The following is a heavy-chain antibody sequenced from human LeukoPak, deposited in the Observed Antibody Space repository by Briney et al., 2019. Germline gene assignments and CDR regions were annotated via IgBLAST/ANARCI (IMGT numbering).Heavy chain of an antibody. CDR1: GFTFSNYL. CDR2: TNADGSSIGSPT. J-gene: IGHJ4*02. CDR3: AREGLTCGGVCLEY. Sequence: GGSLRVSCAASGFTFSNYLMHWVRQAPAKGLVWVARTNADGSSIGSPTTYADSVKGRFTISRDNAENMLFLQMNSLRAEETAVYFCAREGLTCGGVCLEYWGQGTLVTVSS. D-gene: IGHD2-21*01. V-gene: IGHV3-74*03.